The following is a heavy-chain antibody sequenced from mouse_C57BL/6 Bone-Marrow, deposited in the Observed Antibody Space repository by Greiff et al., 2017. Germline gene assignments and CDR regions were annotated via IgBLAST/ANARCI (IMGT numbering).Heavy chain of an antibody. CDR3: ARDYCSNYDWFAD. Sequence: QVQLQQPGTELVKPGASVKLSCKASGYTFTSYWMHWVKQRPGPGLEWIGNINPSNGGTNYNEKFKSKAPLTVDQSSSTADMQLSSLTSEDSAVYYWARDYCSNYDWFADWVQGTLVTVSA. CDR1: GYTFTSYW. J-gene: IGHJ3*01. D-gene: IGHD2-5*01. V-gene: IGHV1-53*01. CDR2: INPSNGGT.